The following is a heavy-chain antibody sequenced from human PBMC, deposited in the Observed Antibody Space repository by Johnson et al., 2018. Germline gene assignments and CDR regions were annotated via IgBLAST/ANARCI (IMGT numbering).Heavy chain of an antibody. D-gene: IGHD6-19*01. CDR2: FDPEDGET. J-gene: IGHJ3*02. Sequence: QVQLVESGAEVKKPGASVKVSCKVSGYTLTELSMHWVRQAPGKGLEWMGGFDPEDGETIYAQKFQGRVTMTEDTSTDTAYMELSSLRSEDTAVYSCAKVLIAVAAPDAFDIWGQGTMVTVSS. CDR3: AKVLIAVAAPDAFDI. V-gene: IGHV1-24*01. CDR1: GYTLTELS.